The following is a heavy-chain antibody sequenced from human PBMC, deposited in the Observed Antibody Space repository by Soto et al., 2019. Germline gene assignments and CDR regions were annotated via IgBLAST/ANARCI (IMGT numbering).Heavy chain of an antibody. CDR3: ARQGELLNGMDV. D-gene: IGHD1-26*01. CDR2: IDPSDSYT. CDR1: GYSFTSYW. Sequence: PGESLKISCKGSGYSFTSYWISWVRQMPGKGLEWMGRIDPSDSYTNYSPSFQGHVIISADKSISTAYLQWSSLKASDTAMYYCARQGELLNGMDVWGQGTTVTVSS. V-gene: IGHV5-10-1*01. J-gene: IGHJ6*02.